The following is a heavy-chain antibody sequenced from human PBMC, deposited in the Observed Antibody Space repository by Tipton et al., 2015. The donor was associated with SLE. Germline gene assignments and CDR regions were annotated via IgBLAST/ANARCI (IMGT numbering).Heavy chain of an antibody. CDR3: ARAEMTTEGSAFYFYVDV. CDR2: ISYSGST. CDR1: GGSISSGGYY. J-gene: IGHJ6*03. D-gene: IGHD5-24*01. V-gene: IGHV4-31*03. Sequence: TLSLTCTVSGGSISSGGYYWSWIRQSPGKGLEWIGYISYSGSTNYNSSLKSRLTISVDTSKNQFSLKLSSVTAADTAVYYCARAEMTTEGSAFYFYVDVWGKGTTVTVSS.